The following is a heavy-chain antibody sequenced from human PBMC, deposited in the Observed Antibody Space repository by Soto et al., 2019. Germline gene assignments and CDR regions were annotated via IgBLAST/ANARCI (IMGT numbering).Heavy chain of an antibody. CDR3: ARVRSAGRYYGMDV. V-gene: IGHV4-31*03. J-gene: IGHJ6*02. Sequence: SETLSLTCTVSGGSISSGGYYWSWIRQHPGKGLEWIGYIYYSGSTYYNPSLKSRVTISVDTSKNQFSLKLSSVTAADTAVYYCARVRSAGRYYGMDVWGQGTTVTVSS. CDR1: GGSISSGGYY. CDR2: IYYSGST.